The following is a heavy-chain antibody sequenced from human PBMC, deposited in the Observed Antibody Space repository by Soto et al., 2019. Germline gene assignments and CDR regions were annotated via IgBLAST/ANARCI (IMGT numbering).Heavy chain of an antibody. CDR1: GFTVSSNY. CDR2: IYSGGST. Sequence: EVQLVETGGGLIQPGGSLRLSCAASGFTVSSNYMSWVRQAPGKGLEWVSVIYSGGSTSYADVVRGRFTISRDNSTNTLYLQMNSLRAEDTAVYYCARDRGVSTPNYYYYGMDVWGQGTTVTVSS. J-gene: IGHJ6*02. D-gene: IGHD3-10*01. V-gene: IGHV3-53*02. CDR3: ARDRGVSTPNYYYYGMDV.